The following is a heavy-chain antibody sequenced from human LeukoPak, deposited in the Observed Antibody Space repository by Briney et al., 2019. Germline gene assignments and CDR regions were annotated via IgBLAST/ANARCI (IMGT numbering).Heavy chain of an antibody. V-gene: IGHV4-39*01. CDR3: ARSRYCSSTSCYSNWFDP. Sequence: SETLSLTCTVSGGSNSSSSYYWGWIRQPPGKGLEWIGSIYYSGSTYYNPSLKSRVTISVDTSKNQFSLKLSSVTAADTAVYYCARSRYCSSTSCYSNWFDPWGQGTLVTVSS. CDR2: IYYSGST. CDR1: GGSNSSSSYY. J-gene: IGHJ5*02. D-gene: IGHD2-2*02.